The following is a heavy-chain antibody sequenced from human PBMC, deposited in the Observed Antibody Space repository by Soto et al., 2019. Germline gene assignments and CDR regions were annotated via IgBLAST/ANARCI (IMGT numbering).Heavy chain of an antibody. CDR3: ARGAYSDSSSYFDY. J-gene: IGHJ4*02. CDR1: GDSISSDVYY. Sequence: QVQLQESGPGLVKPSQTLSLTCTVSGDSISSDVYYWTWIRQPPGKGLEWIGYIYYSGNTYSSPSLQSRVTISVDTSRNQFTLKLNSVTAADTAVYYCARGAYSDSSSYFDYWGQGTLVTVSS. V-gene: IGHV4-30-4*01. D-gene: IGHD6-6*01. CDR2: IYYSGNT.